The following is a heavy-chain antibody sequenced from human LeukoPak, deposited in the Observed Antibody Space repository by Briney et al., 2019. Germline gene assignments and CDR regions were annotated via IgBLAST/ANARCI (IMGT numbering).Heavy chain of an antibody. V-gene: IGHV3-30*18. J-gene: IGHJ5*02. Sequence: GGSLRPSCAASGFTFSSYGMHWVRQAPGKGLEWVAVISYDGSNKYYADSVKGRFTISRDNSKNTLYLQMNSLRAEDTAVYYCAEDRVRGVISNWFDPWGQGTLVTVS. D-gene: IGHD3-10*01. CDR3: AEDRVRGVISNWFDP. CDR1: GFTFSSYG. CDR2: ISYDGSNK.